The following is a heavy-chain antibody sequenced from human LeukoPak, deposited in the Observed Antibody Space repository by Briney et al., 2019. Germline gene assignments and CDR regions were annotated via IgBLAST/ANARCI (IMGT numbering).Heavy chain of an antibody. D-gene: IGHD3-22*01. J-gene: IGHJ1*01. CDR1: GGSISSGSYY. Sequence: ASETLSLTCTVSGGSISSGSYYWSWIRQPAGKGLEWIGRIYTSGSTNYNPSLKSRVTISVETSKNQFSLKLSSVTAADTAVYYCARDNYYDSSGYYNEYFQHWGQGTLVTVSS. CDR2: IYTSGST. CDR3: ARDNYYDSSGYYNEYFQH. V-gene: IGHV4-61*02.